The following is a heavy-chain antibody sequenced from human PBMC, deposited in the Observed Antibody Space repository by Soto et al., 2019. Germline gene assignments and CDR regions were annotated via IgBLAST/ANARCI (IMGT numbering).Heavy chain of an antibody. CDR1: GFTFSSYS. CDR2: ISSSSSTI. Sequence: GGSLRLSCAASGFTFSSYSMNWVRQAPGKGLEWVSYISSSSSTIYYADSVKGRFTISRDNAKNSLYLQMNSLRAEDTAVYYCARGKYYDYIWGSYRTYEPEDKDAFDIWGQGTMVTVSS. CDR3: ARGKYYDYIWGSYRTYEPEDKDAFDI. D-gene: IGHD3-16*02. J-gene: IGHJ3*02. V-gene: IGHV3-48*01.